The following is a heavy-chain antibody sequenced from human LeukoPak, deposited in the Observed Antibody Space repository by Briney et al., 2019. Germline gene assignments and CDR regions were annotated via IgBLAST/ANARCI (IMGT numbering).Heavy chain of an antibody. V-gene: IGHV3-33*01. CDR2: IWYDGSNK. CDR1: GITFSNYG. J-gene: IGHJ3*02. CDR3: ARDRKEQQRYDAFNI. Sequence: GGSLRLSCAASGITFSNYGMHWVRQAPGKGLEWVGNIWYDGSNKFYADSVKGRFTISRDNSKNTLFLQMNSLRAEDTAVYYCARDRKEQQRYDAFNIWGQGTMVTVSS. D-gene: IGHD6-13*01.